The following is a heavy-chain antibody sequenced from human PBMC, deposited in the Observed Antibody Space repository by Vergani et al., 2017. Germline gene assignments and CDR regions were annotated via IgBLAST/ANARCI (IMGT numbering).Heavy chain of an antibody. CDR3: ASGKYYSDSTSHFRGRYFDV. Sequence: QMQLQESGPGLVKASETLSLTCTVSGDSIISRSYYWGWIRQPPGKGLEWIGSIYNSGNGDSSSSLKSRVTIPADTSKNQFSLRLTSATAADTAVYYCASGKYYSDSTSHFRGRYFDVWGRGTLVTVPS. D-gene: IGHD3-16*01. CDR2: IYNSGNG. J-gene: IGHJ2*01. CDR1: GDSIISRSYY. V-gene: IGHV4-39*01.